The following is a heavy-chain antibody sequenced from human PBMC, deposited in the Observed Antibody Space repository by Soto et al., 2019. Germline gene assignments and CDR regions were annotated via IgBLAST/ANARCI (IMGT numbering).Heavy chain of an antibody. CDR1: GGTFSSYA. Sequence: QVQLVQSGAEVKKPGSSVKVSCKASGGTFSSYAISWVRQAPGQGLEWMGGIIPSFGTANYAQKFQGSVTITADESTSTAHMELSSLSSEDTAVYYCAGGEGCGTFDIWGQGTMVTVSS. CDR2: IIPSFGTA. CDR3: AGGEGCGTFDI. J-gene: IGHJ3*02. V-gene: IGHV1-69*12. D-gene: IGHD2-15*01.